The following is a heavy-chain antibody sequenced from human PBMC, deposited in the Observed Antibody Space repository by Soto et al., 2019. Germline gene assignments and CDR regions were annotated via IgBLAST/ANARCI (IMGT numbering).Heavy chain of an antibody. Sequence: GRSLILSCAASGFTFSSYGMHWVRQAPGKGLEWVAVIWYDGSNKYYADSVKGRFTISRDNSKNTLYLQMNSLRAEDMAVYYCARDGGSYYLDYWGQGTLVTVSS. CDR3: ARDGGSYYLDY. J-gene: IGHJ4*02. V-gene: IGHV3-33*01. CDR1: GFTFSSYG. D-gene: IGHD1-26*01. CDR2: IWYDGSNK.